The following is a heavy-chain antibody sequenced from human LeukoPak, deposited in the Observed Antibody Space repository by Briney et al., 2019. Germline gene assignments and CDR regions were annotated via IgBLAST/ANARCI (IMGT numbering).Heavy chain of an antibody. J-gene: IGHJ4*02. CDR3: AKVQAAVGGYYDISGYSHPFFDY. Sequence: SGGSPRLSCAASGFTFSSYAMSWVRQAPGKGLEWVSAISGSGGSTYYADSVKGRFTISRDNSKNTLYLQMNSLRAEDTAVYYCAKVQAAVGGYYDISGYSHPFFDYWGQGTLVTVSS. CDR2: ISGSGGST. CDR1: GFTFSSYA. D-gene: IGHD3-22*01. V-gene: IGHV3-23*01.